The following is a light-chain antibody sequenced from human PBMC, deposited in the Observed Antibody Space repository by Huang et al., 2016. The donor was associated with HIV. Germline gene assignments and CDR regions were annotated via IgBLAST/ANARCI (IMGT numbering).Light chain of an antibody. CDR2: VAS. V-gene: IGKV3-15*01. J-gene: IGKJ5*01. CDR1: ESVGRT. Sequence: EMVLTQSPATLSVSPGQRVTLSCRASESVGRTLAWYQQKPGQGPRLLIYVASTRATGIPARFNARGSGTEFTLTISSLQSEDLAVYYCQQYNNWPPVTFGQGTRLEIK. CDR3: QQYNNWPPVT.